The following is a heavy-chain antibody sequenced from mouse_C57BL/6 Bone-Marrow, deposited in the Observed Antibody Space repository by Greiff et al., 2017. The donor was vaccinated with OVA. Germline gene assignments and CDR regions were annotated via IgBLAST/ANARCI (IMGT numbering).Heavy chain of an antibody. V-gene: IGHV5-6*01. D-gene: IGHD1-1*01. Sequence: EVHLVESGGDLVKPGGSLKLSCAASGFTFSSYGMSWVRQTPDKRLEWVATISSGGSYTYYPDSVKGRFTISRDNAKNTLYLQMSSLKSEDTAMYYCARPYYYGSSYVYYYAMDYWGQGTSVTVSS. J-gene: IGHJ4*01. CDR1: GFTFSSYG. CDR3: ARPYYYGSSYVYYYAMDY. CDR2: ISSGGSYT.